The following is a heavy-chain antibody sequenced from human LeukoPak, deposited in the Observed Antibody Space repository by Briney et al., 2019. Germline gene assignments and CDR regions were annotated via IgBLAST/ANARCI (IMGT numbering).Heavy chain of an antibody. D-gene: IGHD3-16*01. CDR3: ARDLRGKSAYYYYYMDV. J-gene: IGHJ6*03. CDR1: GGSFSGYY. CDR2: INHSGST. Sequence: SETLSLTCAVYGGSFSGYYWSWIRQPPGKGLEWIGEINHSGSTNYNPSLKSRVTMSVDTSKNQFSLKLSSVTAADTAVYYCARDLRGKSAYYYYYMDVWGKGTTVTISS. V-gene: IGHV4-34*01.